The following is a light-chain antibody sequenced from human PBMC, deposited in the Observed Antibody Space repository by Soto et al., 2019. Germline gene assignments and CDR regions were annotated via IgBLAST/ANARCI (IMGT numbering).Light chain of an antibody. Sequence: QSALTQPASVSGSPGQSITISCTGTSSDVGSYNLVSWYQHHPGKAPKLMIYEVSKRPSGVSNRFSGSKSGNTASLTISGLQAEDEADYYCCSYAGSSILFGGGTKLTVL. CDR2: EVS. CDR3: CSYAGSSIL. J-gene: IGLJ2*01. V-gene: IGLV2-23*02. CDR1: SSDVGSYNL.